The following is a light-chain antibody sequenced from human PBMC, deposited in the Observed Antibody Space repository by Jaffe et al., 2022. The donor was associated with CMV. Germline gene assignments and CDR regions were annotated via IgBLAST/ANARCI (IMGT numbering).Light chain of an antibody. Sequence: ETVMTQSPATLSVSPGERATLSCKASQSVGSNLAWYQQKSGHVPRLLIFGANTRATGIPARFSGRGSGTEFTFTINSLQSEDFAVYFCQQYNDWPRTFGQGTKLEIK. CDR3: QQYNDWPRT. V-gene: IGKV3-15*01. CDR2: GAN. CDR1: QSVGSN. J-gene: IGKJ2*01.